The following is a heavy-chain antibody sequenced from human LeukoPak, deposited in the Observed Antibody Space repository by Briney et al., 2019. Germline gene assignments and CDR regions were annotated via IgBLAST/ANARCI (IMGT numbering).Heavy chain of an antibody. V-gene: IGHV3-21*01. CDR3: AREGGGYLDY. CDR2: ISSSSSYI. Sequence: GGSLRLSCAASGFTFSSYSMNWVRQAPGKGLEWVSFISSSSSYICYADSVKGRFTISRDNAKNSLYLQMNSLRAEDTAVYYCAREGGGYLDYWGQGTLVTVSS. J-gene: IGHJ4*02. CDR1: GFTFSSYS. D-gene: IGHD4-23*01.